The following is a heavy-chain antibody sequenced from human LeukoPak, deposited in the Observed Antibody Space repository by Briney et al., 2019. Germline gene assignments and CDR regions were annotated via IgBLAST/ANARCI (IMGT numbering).Heavy chain of an antibody. J-gene: IGHJ4*02. CDR3: ARGMWTSIDY. CDR1: GFTFSSYS. V-gene: IGHV3-21*01. CDR2: ISSSSSYI. D-gene: IGHD2-21*01. Sequence: GGSLRLSCAASGFTFSSYSMNWVRQAPGKGLEWVSSISSSSSYIYYADSVKGRFTISRDNAKNSLYLQVNSLRAEDTAVYYCARGMWTSIDYWGQGTLVTVSS.